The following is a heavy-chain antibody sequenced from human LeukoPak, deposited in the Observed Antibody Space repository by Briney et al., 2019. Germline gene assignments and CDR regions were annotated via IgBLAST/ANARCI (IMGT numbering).Heavy chain of an antibody. V-gene: IGHV1-18*01. CDR2: ISAYNGNT. CDR3: ARGPDTIFGVVTPAH. D-gene: IGHD3-3*01. J-gene: IGHJ4*02. Sequence: GASVKVPCKASGYTFTSYGISWVRQAPGQGLEWMGWISAYNGNTNYAQKLQGRVTMTTDTSTSTAYMELRSLRSDDTAVYYCARGPDTIFGVVTPAHWGQGTLVTVSS. CDR1: GYTFTSYG.